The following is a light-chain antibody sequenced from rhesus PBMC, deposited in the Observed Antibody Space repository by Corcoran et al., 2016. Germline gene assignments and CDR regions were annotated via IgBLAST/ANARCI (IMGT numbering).Light chain of an antibody. V-gene: IGKV1-22*01. J-gene: IGKJ1*01. CDR2: KAS. Sequence: DIQMTQSPSSLSASVGDTVTITCRASQGVSKWLAWYQQKPRTAPNLLIYKASRLRTGVPSRFIACGYGTDFTLTISSLQFEDFATYYCQQHSSRPWTFGQGTKVEIK. CDR1: QGVSKW. CDR3: QQHSSRPWT.